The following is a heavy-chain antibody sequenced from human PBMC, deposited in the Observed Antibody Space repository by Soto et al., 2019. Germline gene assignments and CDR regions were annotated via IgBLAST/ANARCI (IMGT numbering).Heavy chain of an antibody. CDR1: GFTFSSYA. V-gene: IGHV3-23*01. Sequence: GGSLRLSCAASGFTFSSYAMSWVRQAPGKGLEWVSVISGDGGSTYYADSVKGRFFISRDNSDNTLHLQMNSLRDDDTAIYYCAKRRLNTITSLSDFWGQGTLVTVSS. J-gene: IGHJ1*01. CDR3: AKRRLNTITSLSDF. CDR2: ISGDGGST. D-gene: IGHD2-2*01.